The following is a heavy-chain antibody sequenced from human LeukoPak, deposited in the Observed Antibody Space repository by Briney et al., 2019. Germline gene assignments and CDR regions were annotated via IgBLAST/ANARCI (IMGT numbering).Heavy chain of an antibody. CDR1: GFRFSDYW. CDR2: IKEDGSEK. V-gene: IGHV3-7*03. CDR3: VKGRISEDGLDF. D-gene: IGHD6-13*01. J-gene: IGHJ4*02. Sequence: GGSLSLSCAASGFRFSDYWMSWVRQAPGKGLEWVATIKEDGSEKYYVDSMKGRLIISRDIAKSSLYLQMSSLRAEDTAVYYCVKGRISEDGLDFWGQGTLVTVSS.